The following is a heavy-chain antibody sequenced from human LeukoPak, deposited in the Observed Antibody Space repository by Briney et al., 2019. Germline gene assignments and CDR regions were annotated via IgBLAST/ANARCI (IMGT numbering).Heavy chain of an antibody. V-gene: IGHV4-39*01. Sequence: SETLSLTCSVSGASFSSSPYYWGWIRQPPGTGLEWIGNFYYGGTTYYNPSLKSRITLSVDRSENQFSLKLSSVTAADTAVYYCARQGEHNGVYYYMDVWGKGTTVTVSS. J-gene: IGHJ6*03. D-gene: IGHD2-8*01. CDR1: GASFSSSPYY. CDR3: ARQGEHNGVYYYMDV. CDR2: FYYGGTT.